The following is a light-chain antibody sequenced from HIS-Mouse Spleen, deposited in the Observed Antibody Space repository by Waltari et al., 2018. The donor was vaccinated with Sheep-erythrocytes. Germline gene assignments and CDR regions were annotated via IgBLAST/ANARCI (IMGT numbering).Light chain of an antibody. J-gene: IGLJ3*02. CDR2: EGS. CDR1: SSCVGSYNL. V-gene: IGLV2-23*01. Sequence: QSALTQPASVSGSPGQSITISCTGTSSCVGSYNLVSWYQQHPGKAPKLMIYEGSKRPSGVSNRFSGSKSGNTASLTISGLQAEDEADYYCCSYAGSSTPWVFGGGTKLTVL. CDR3: CSYAGSSTPWV.